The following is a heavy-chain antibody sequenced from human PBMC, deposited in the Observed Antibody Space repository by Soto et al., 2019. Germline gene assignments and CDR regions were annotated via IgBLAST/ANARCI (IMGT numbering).Heavy chain of an antibody. CDR1: GYTLTELS. Sequence: GPPVKVSCKVSGYTLTELSMHWVRQAPGKGLEWMGGFDPEDGETIYAQKFQGRVTMTEDTSTDTAYMELSSLRSEDTAVYYCATRSGGGNYYYFDYWGQGTLVTVSS. J-gene: IGHJ4*02. D-gene: IGHD2-15*01. CDR2: FDPEDGET. V-gene: IGHV1-24*01. CDR3: ATRSGGGNYYYFDY.